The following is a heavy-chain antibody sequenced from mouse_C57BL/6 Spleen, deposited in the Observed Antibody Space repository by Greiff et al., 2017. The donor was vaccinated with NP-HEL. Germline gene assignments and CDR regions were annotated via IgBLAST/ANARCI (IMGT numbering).Heavy chain of an antibody. CDR3: ARRLYAMDY. Sequence: EVQLVESGGGLLKPGGSLKLSCAASGFTFSDYGMNWVRQAPEKGLEWVAYISSGSSTIYYADTVKGRFTISRDNAKNTLFLQMTSLRSEDTAMYYCARRLYAMDYWGQGTSVTVSS. J-gene: IGHJ4*01. D-gene: IGHD3-2*02. CDR2: ISSGSSTI. V-gene: IGHV5-17*01. CDR1: GFTFSDYG.